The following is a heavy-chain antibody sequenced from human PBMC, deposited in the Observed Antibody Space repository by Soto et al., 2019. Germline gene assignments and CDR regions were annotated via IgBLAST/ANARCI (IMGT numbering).Heavy chain of an antibody. Sequence: PGGSLRLSCAASGFNFANFGMSWVRQAPGKGLQWVASITHNNGATYYADSVKGRFSVSRDNSRNVMYLQMKGLRVDDTAVYFCARTPRSDIFGVRNIVENWFGPWGQGSLVTVSS. CDR3: ARTPRSDIFGVRNIVENWFGP. D-gene: IGHD3-3*02. CDR2: ITHNNGAT. V-gene: IGHV3-23*01. J-gene: IGHJ5*02. CDR1: GFNFANFG.